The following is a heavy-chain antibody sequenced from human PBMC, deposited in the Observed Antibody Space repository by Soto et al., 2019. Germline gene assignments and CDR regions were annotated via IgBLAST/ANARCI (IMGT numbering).Heavy chain of an antibody. CDR1: GYTFTSYD. J-gene: IGHJ2*01. V-gene: IGHV1-8*01. D-gene: IGHD3-3*01. CDR3: ARALPGVFGVGIIGFDL. Sequence: QVQLVQSGAEVKKPGASVKVSCKASGYTFTSYDINWVRQATGQGLEWMGWMNPNSGNTGYAQKFQGRVTMTRNTSISTAYMELSSLRSEETAVYYCARALPGVFGVGIIGFDLWGRGTLVTVSS. CDR2: MNPNSGNT.